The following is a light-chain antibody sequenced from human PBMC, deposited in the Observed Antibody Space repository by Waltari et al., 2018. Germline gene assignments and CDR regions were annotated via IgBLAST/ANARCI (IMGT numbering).Light chain of an antibody. CDR1: QSLLFRSKNKNY. J-gene: IGKJ2*01. Sequence: DIVVTQSPDALSVSLGERATIYCKSRQSLLFRSKNKNYLACYQHKPGQPPKLLLYWASSRESGVPDRLSGSGAGTEFTLTINSMQAEDVAVYYWQQYYSNPFTFGQGTKVEIK. CDR3: QQYYSNPFT. V-gene: IGKV4-1*01. CDR2: WAS.